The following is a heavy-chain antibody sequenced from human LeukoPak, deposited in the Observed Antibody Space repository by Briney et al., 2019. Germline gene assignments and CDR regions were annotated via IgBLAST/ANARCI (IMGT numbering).Heavy chain of an antibody. CDR1: GVNVSSDY. J-gene: IGHJ4*02. V-gene: IGHV3-53*04. Sequence: GGSLRLSCVASGVNVSSDYMSWVRQAPGKGLQWVSLIYSGGSAYYSDSVKGRFTIYRHSSKNTFYLQLSRLRTEDTAIYFCASRMTFGGPGTLVTVSS. D-gene: IGHD2/OR15-2a*01. CDR2: IYSGGSA. CDR3: ASRMTF.